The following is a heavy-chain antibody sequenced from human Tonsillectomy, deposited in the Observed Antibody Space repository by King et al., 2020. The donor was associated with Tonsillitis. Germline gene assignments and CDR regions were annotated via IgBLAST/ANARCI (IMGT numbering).Heavy chain of an antibody. CDR2: IKSRTDGGTT. V-gene: IGHV3-15*01. CDR1: GFTFSNAW. D-gene: IGHD3-9*01. J-gene: IGHJ4*02. CDR3: TNLHTDISIDYYIADY. Sequence: VQLVESGGGLVKPGGSLRLSCAASGFTFSNAWLNWVRQAPGKGLEWVGRIKSRTDGGTTDYAAPVKGRFTISRDDSKNTLYLQMNGLKTEDTAVYYCTNLHTDISIDYYIADYWGQGTLVTVSS.